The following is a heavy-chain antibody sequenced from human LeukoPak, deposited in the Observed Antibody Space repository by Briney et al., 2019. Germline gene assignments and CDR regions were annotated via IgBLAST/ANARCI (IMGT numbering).Heavy chain of an antibody. V-gene: IGHV3-73*01. J-gene: IGHJ4*02. CDR3: TRLGSSGPTLGRDH. CDR2: IRNKANNYAT. D-gene: IGHD3-10*01. CDR1: GFTFSGSA. Sequence: GGSLRLSCAASGFTFSGSAMHWVRQASGKGLEWVGRIRNKANNYATGYAASVKGRFSISRDDSKNTAYLQMNSLKTEDTAVYYCTRLGSSGPTLGRDHWGQGTLVTVSS.